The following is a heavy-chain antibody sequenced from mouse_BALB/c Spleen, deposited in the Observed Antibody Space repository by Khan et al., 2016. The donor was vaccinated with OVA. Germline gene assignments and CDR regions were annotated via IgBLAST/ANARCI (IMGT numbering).Heavy chain of an antibody. J-gene: IGHJ3*01. CDR2: ISPGSGDT. CDR1: GYTFTDYY. Sequence: QVQLQQSGAELARPGASVKLSCKASGYTFTDYYINWVKQRTGQGLEWIGEISPGSGDTYYNEKFKGKAKLTADKSSSTAYMPLSSLTSEASAVYFCARRNYFGYTFADWGQGTLVTVSA. V-gene: IGHV1-77*01. D-gene: IGHD1-2*01. CDR3: ARRNYFGYTFAD.